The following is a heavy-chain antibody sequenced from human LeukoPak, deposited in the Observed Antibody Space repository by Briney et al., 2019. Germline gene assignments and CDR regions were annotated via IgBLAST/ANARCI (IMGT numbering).Heavy chain of an antibody. D-gene: IGHD4-17*01. Sequence: GSSLRLSCAASGLSFSSYAVHWVRQAPGKGLEWVAVISYDGTEKYYGDSVKGRFTISRDNSKNTLHLQMNSLRAEDTALYYCARDGHGVPLDYWGQGTLVTVSP. CDR1: GLSFSSYA. J-gene: IGHJ4*02. V-gene: IGHV3-30-3*01. CDR3: ARDGHGVPLDY. CDR2: ISYDGTEK.